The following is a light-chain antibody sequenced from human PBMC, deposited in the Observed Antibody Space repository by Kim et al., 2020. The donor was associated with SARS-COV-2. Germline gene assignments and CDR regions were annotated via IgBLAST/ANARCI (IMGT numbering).Light chain of an antibody. Sequence: LSPGQRATLSCRASQSVGNSLAWFQQKPGQAPRLLIFETSNRATGIPARFSGSGSGTDFTLTISSLEPEDFAVYYCQQRYNWPLTFGGGTKVEIK. V-gene: IGKV3-11*01. CDR2: ETS. J-gene: IGKJ4*01. CDR1: QSVGNS. CDR3: QQRYNWPLT.